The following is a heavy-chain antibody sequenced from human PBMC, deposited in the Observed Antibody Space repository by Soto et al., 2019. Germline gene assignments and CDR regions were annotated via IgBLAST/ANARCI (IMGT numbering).Heavy chain of an antibody. V-gene: IGHV1-18*04. D-gene: IGHD3-10*01. CDR2: ISAYNGNT. CDR1: GYTFTSYG. J-gene: IGHJ6*02. CDR3: ARARITMVRGVIIVPYGMDV. Sequence: ASVKVSCKASGYTFTSYGISWVRQAPGQGLEWMGWISAYNGNTNYAQKLQGRVTMTTDTSTSTAYMELRSLRSDDTAVYYCARARITMVRGVIIVPYGMDVWGQGTTVTVPS.